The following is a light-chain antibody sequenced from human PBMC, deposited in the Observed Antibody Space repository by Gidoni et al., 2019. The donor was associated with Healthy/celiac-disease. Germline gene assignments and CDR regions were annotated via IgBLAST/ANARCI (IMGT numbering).Light chain of an antibody. CDR2: AAS. CDR3: QQHNSYPRIT. V-gene: IGKV1-9*01. Sequence: DIHFTPSPSFLSASVGDRVTITCRASQGIISYLAWYQQKPGKAPKLLIYAASTLQSGVPSRFRGSGSGTEFTLTISSLQPEDFATYYCQQHNSYPRITFGGGTKVEIK. CDR1: QGIISY. J-gene: IGKJ4*01.